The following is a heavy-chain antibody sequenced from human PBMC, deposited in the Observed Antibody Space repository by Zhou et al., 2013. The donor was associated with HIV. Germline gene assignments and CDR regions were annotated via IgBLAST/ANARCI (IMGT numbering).Heavy chain of an antibody. CDR1: GGTFSSYA. Sequence: QVQLVQSGAEVKKPGSSVKVSCKASGGTFSSYAISWVRQAPGQGLEWMGWISSYRGHTNYAQKLQGRVSVTTDTSTNTAYMELRSLRSDDTAVYYCARALSARWIGGGFFYMDVWGQGDHGHRLL. D-gene: IGHD6-25*01. CDR3: ARALSARWIGGGFFYMDV. J-gene: IGHJ6*03. CDR2: ISSYRGHT. V-gene: IGHV1-18*01.